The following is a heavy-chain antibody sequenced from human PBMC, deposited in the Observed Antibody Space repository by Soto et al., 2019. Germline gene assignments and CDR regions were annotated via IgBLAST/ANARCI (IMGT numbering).Heavy chain of an antibody. CDR1: GFTFSSYT. V-gene: IGHV3-23*01. Sequence: GGSLRLSCAASGFTFSSYTMTWVRQAPGKGLEWISVIIGSGTTTYYADSVKGRFTISRDNSKNTLYLQMNGLRAEDTAVYYCAKKGPPGGNKKTWFFDLGGRGALVPV. D-gene: IGHD1-26*01. CDR3: AKKGPPGGNKKTWFFDL. CDR2: IIGSGTTT. J-gene: IGHJ2*01.